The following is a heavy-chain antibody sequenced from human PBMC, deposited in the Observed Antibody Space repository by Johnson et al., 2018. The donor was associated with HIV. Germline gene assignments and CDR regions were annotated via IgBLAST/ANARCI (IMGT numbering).Heavy chain of an antibody. CDR2: INWNGGST. D-gene: IGHD3-22*01. CDR3: ARSVGYYDSRGYYYVDAFDI. V-gene: IGHV3-20*04. CDR1: GFTFDDHG. Sequence: VLLVESGGGVVRPGGSLRLSCAASGFTFDDHGMSWVRQAPGKGLEWVSGINWNGGSTGYADSVKGRFTISRDNAKNSLYLQMNSLRAEDTALYYCARSVGYYDSRGYYYVDAFDIWGQGTMVTVSS. J-gene: IGHJ3*02.